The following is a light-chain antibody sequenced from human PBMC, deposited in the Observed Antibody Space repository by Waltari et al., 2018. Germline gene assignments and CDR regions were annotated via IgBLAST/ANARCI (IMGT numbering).Light chain of an antibody. J-gene: IGKJ1*01. CDR2: GAF. CDR1: QSVGRS. Sequence: EIVLTQSPGTPSFSQGEQATLSCRASQSVGRSLAWYQQRPGQAPRLLIYGAFIRATGIADRFSGSGSGTDFSLTISRLEPEDFAVYYCQHYLRLPVTFGLGTKVEIK. V-gene: IGKV3-20*01. CDR3: QHYLRLPVT.